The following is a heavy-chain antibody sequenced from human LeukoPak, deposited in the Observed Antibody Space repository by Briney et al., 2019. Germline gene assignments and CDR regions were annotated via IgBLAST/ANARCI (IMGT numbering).Heavy chain of an antibody. V-gene: IGHV5-51*01. Sequence: GESLKISCKASGYDFSSYWIAWVRHMPGKGLEWIGIIYAGDSETRYSPSFEGHVTFSVDKSTNTASSQWSRLEAPHTPIYYPARYDSGGVEAGGSFDSWGQGTLVTVS. J-gene: IGHJ5*01. D-gene: IGHD2-8*01. CDR2: IYAGDSET. CDR3: ARYDSGGVEAGGSFDS. CDR1: GYDFSSYW.